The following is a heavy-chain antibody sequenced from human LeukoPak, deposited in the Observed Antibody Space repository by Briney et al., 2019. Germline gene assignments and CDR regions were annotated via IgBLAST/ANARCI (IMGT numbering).Heavy chain of an antibody. V-gene: IGHV4-61*01. CDR1: GGSISSGSYS. J-gene: IGHJ4*02. D-gene: IGHD5-18*01. Sequence: PSQTLSLTCAVSGGSISSGSYSWSWIRQPPGKGLEWIGYIYYSGSTNYNPSLKSRVTISVDTSKNQFSLKLSSVTAADTAVYYCARTVDTAIGSVFDYWGQGTLVTVSS. CDR2: IYYSGST. CDR3: ARTVDTAIGSVFDY.